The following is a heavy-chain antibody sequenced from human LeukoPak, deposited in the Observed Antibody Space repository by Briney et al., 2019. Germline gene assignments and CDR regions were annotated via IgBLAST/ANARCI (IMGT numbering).Heavy chain of an antibody. J-gene: IGHJ3*02. CDR3: ARAGIVGAKTLGLRSDFDI. Sequence: GASAKVSCKASGYTFTGYYMHWVRQAPGQGLGWMGWINPNSGGTNYAHKFQGWVTMTRDTSITTAYMELSRLRSHDAAVYYCARAGIVGAKTLGLRSDFDIWGQGTMVTVSS. CDR2: INPNSGGT. V-gene: IGHV1-2*04. CDR1: GYTFTGYY. D-gene: IGHD1-26*01.